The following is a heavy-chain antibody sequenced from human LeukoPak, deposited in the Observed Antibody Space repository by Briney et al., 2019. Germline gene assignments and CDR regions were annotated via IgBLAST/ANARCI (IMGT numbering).Heavy chain of an antibody. J-gene: IGHJ2*01. CDR2: INHSGST. CDR1: GGSFSGYH. Sequence: LETLSLTCAVYGGSFSGYHWSWIRQPPGKGLEWIGEINHSGSTNYNPSLKSRVTISVDTSKNQLSLKLSSVTAADTAVYYCARGRYFDLWGRGTLVTVSS. CDR3: ARGRYFDL. V-gene: IGHV4-34*01.